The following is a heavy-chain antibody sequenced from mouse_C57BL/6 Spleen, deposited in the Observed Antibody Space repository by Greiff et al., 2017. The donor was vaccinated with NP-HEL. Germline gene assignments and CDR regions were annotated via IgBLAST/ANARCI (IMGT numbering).Heavy chain of an antibody. CDR1: GFTFSDYG. CDR3: ARSPTAQATSWFAY. CDR2: ISSGSSTI. Sequence: DVMLVESGGGLVKPGGSLKLSCAASGFTFSDYGMHWVRQAPEKGLEWVAYISSGSSTIYYADTVKGRFTISRDNAKNTLFLQMTSRRSEDTAMYYCARSPTAQATSWFAYWGQGTLVTVSA. V-gene: IGHV5-17*01. J-gene: IGHJ3*01. D-gene: IGHD3-2*02.